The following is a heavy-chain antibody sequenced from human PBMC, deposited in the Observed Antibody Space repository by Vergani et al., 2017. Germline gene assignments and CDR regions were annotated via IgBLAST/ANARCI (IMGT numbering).Heavy chain of an antibody. J-gene: IGHJ3*01. Sequence: QLQLQESGPGLVKPSETLSLSCRVSGGSISRSHYYWGFIRQPPGKGLEWIGYISSSGSPYYNPTLKSRLAFSVDTSKNLFSLRLKSVTATDTGMYYCARPFGRSAIADGYHVWGQGTMVTVS. V-gene: IGHV4-39*02. D-gene: IGHD3-10*01. CDR2: ISSSGSP. CDR1: GGSISRSHYY. CDR3: ARPFGRSAIADGYHV.